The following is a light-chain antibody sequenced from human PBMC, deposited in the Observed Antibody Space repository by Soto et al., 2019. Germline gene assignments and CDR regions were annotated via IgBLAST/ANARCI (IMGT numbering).Light chain of an antibody. CDR2: DTS. V-gene: IGKV3-20*01. Sequence: EIVLTQSPGTLSLSPGERATLSCRASQNVRDNYLAWYQQKPGQAPSLLLYDTSTRATGVPDRFSGSGSGTDFALTISRVEPEDFALYFCQQYGSSPGTFDQGTKVEI. CDR1: QNVRDNY. J-gene: IGKJ1*01. CDR3: QQYGSSPGT.